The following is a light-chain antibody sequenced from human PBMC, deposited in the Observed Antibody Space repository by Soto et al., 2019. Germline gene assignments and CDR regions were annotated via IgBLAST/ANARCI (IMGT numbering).Light chain of an antibody. Sequence: DIQMTQSPSSLSASVGDRVTITCRASQSISGYLNWYQQKPGKAPKLLIYAASSLQSGVPSRFSGSGSGTDFTLTISSLQPEDFATYYCQQSYSTPRTTFGGGTKVEIK. V-gene: IGKV1-39*01. J-gene: IGKJ4*01. CDR1: QSISGY. CDR2: AAS. CDR3: QQSYSTPRTT.